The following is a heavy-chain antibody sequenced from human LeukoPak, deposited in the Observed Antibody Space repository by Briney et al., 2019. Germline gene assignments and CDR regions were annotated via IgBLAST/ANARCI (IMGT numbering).Heavy chain of an antibody. CDR1: GGSISSSSYY. D-gene: IGHD3-3*01. CDR3: ARCGYYDFWSGYNPATFDY. V-gene: IGHV4-39*01. J-gene: IGHJ4*02. CDR2: IYYSGST. Sequence: PAETLSLTCTVSGGSISSSSYYWGWLRQPPGKGLGWIGSIYYSGSTYYNPSLKSRLTISVDTSKNQFSLKLSSVTAADTAVYYCARCGYYDFWSGYNPATFDYWGQGTLVTVSS.